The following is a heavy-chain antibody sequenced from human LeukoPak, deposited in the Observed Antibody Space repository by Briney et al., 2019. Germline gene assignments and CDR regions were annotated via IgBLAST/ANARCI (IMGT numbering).Heavy chain of an antibody. CDR1: GGSISSYY. D-gene: IGHD6-19*01. Sequence: SETLSLTCTVSGGSISSYYWSWIRQPPGKGLEWIGYIYYSGSTNYNPSLKSRITISVDTSKNQFSLKLSSVTAADTAVYYCARVYSSGWYADWYFDLWGRGTLVTVSS. V-gene: IGHV4-59*01. CDR3: ARVYSSGWYADWYFDL. J-gene: IGHJ2*01. CDR2: IYYSGST.